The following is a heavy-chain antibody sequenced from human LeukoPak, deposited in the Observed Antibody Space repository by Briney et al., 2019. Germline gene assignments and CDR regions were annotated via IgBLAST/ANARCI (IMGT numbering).Heavy chain of an antibody. D-gene: IGHD3-22*01. CDR2: TSYDGSNK. CDR3: ARDRYYYDSSGYLLRYFDY. J-gene: IGHJ4*02. V-gene: IGHV3-30-3*01. Sequence: GGSLRLSCAASGFTFSSYAMHWVRQAPGKGLEWVAVTSYDGSNKYYADSVKGRFTISRDNSKNTLYLQMNSLRAEDTAVYYCARDRYYYDSSGYLLRYFDYWGQGTLVTVSS. CDR1: GFTFSSYA.